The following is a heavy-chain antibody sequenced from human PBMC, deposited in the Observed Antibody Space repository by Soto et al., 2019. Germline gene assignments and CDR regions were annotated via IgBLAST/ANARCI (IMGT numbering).Heavy chain of an antibody. CDR1: GFSLSTTGVG. J-gene: IGHJ6*02. D-gene: IGHD2-21*02. V-gene: IGHV2-5*02. CDR2: IYWDDDK. CDR3: VQSRCGGDCLQSYSSHSYYGLDV. Sequence: QITLKESGPTLVKPTQTLTLTCTFSGFSLSTTGVGVGWIRQPPGKALEWLALIYWDDDKRYNPSLNSRLTITKDTSKNQVVLAITNMDPVDTATYYCVQSRCGGDCLQSYSSHSYYGLDVWGQGTTVTVSS.